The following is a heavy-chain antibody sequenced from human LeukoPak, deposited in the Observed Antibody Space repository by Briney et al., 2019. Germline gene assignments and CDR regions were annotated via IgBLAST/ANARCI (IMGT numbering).Heavy chain of an antibody. CDR3: ARQSSSGYYYSPIAY. Sequence: GESLKISCKGSGYGFTSYWIGWVRQMPGKGLEWMGVIYPGDSDTRYSPSFQGQVTISADKSISTAYLQWSSLKASDTAMYYCARQSSSGYYYSPIAYWGQGTLVTVSS. D-gene: IGHD3-22*01. CDR1: GYGFTSYW. CDR2: IYPGDSDT. V-gene: IGHV5-51*01. J-gene: IGHJ4*02.